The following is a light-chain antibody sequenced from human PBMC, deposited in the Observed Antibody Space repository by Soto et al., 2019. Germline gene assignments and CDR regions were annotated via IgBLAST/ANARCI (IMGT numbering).Light chain of an antibody. CDR3: SSYAGSTFWV. Sequence: QSVLTQPASVSGSPEQSITISCTGTSNDVGRYNLVSWYQQHPGKAPKLLIFEVSNRPSGVSDRFSASKSGNTASLIISGLQAEDEAVYYCSSYAGSTFWVFGGGTKLTVL. CDR1: SNDVGRYNL. J-gene: IGLJ3*02. V-gene: IGLV2-14*02. CDR2: EVS.